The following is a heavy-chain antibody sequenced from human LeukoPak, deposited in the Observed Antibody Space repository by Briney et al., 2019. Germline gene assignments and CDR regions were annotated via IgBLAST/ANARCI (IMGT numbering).Heavy chain of an antibody. V-gene: IGHV3-23*01. Sequence: PGGSLRLSCAASGFTFSSYAMTWVRQAPGKGLEWVSSIGGSGGRAYYYADSVKGRFTIARDNSKNTLFLQMNSLRAEDTAIYYCAKAANSWSGDYYYMDVWGKGTTVTVSS. CDR1: GFTFSSYA. CDR2: IGGSGGRA. CDR3: AKAANSWSGDYYYMDV. D-gene: IGHD6-13*01. J-gene: IGHJ6*03.